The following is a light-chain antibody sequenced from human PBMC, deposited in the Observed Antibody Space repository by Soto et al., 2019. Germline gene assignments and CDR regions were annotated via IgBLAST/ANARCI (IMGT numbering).Light chain of an antibody. CDR2: SNN. CDR1: YSNIGSNT. CDR3: AAWDDSLNSPRML. V-gene: IGLV1-44*01. J-gene: IGLJ2*01. Sequence: QSVPTQPPSVSATPGQRVTISCSGTYSNIGSNTVAWYQRLPGTAPKLLIYSNNERPSGVPDRFSGSKSGSSASLAISGLQSEDEADYYWAAWDDSLNSPRMLFGGGTKLTVL.